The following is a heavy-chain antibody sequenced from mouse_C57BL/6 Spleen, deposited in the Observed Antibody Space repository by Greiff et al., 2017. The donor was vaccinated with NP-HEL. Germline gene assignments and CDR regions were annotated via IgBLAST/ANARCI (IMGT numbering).Heavy chain of an antibody. CDR2: IDPANGNT. CDR1: GFNIKNTY. CDR3: ASAHYYGSSPFAY. V-gene: IGHV14-3*01. J-gene: IGHJ3*01. Sequence: VQLQQSVAELVRPGASVKLSCTASGFNIKNTYMHWVKQRPEQGLEWIGRIDPANGNTKYAPKFQGKATITADTSSNTAYLQLSSLTSEDTAIYDCASAHYYGSSPFAYWGQGTRVTVSA. D-gene: IGHD1-1*01.